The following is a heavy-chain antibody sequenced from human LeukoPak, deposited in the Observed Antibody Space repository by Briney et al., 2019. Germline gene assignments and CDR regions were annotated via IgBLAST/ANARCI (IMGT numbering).Heavy chain of an antibody. CDR2: ISSSSATI. CDR3: ARGCGLQSYYDSRCRYFDD. CDR1: GFSFSDYS. D-gene: IGHD3-22*01. Sequence: QAGGSLRLSCAASGFSFSDYSMEWVRQAPGKGLEWISYISSSSATIYYAGSVRGRFTTSRDNAKNSLYLQMNSLRAEDTAVYYCARGCGLQSYYDSRCRYFDDWGQGTLVTVSS. V-gene: IGHV3-48*04. J-gene: IGHJ4*02.